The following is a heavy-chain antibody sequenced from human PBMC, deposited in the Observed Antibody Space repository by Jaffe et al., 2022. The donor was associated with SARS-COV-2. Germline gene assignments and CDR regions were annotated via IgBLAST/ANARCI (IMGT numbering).Heavy chain of an antibody. J-gene: IGHJ4*02. V-gene: IGHV4-59*02. CDR2: VYYSGTT. D-gene: IGHD6-19*01. Sequence: QVQLHESGPGLVKPSETLSLTCTVSGASVTSYYWSWIRQPPGKGLQWIGNVYYSGTTNYNPSLESRVTISLDTSKNQFSLKLSSVTAADTAVYYCASTNQWLAYYYWGQGTLVTVSS. CDR3: ASTNQWLAYYY. CDR1: GASVTSYY.